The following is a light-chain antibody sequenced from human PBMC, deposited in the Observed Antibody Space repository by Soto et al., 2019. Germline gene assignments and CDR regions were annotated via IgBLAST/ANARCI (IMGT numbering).Light chain of an antibody. J-gene: IGKJ1*01. CDR1: QGISSY. Sequence: AIRMTQSPSSFSASTGDRVTITCRASQGISSYLAWYQQKPGKAPKLLIYAASTLQSGVPSRFSGSGPGTDFNLTISCLQSEDFATYYCQQYYSYPQTFGQGTKVEIK. V-gene: IGKV1-8*01. CDR2: AAS. CDR3: QQYYSYPQT.